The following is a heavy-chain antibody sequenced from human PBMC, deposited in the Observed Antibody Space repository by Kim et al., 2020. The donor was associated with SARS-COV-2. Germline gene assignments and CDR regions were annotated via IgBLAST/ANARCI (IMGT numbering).Heavy chain of an antibody. CDR1: GFRLSDYW. CDR3: ARRTAAGSYYFFDY. J-gene: IGHJ4*02. CDR2: INSDGSSI. Sequence: GGSLRLSCAASGFRLSDYWMHWVRQVPGKGLVWVSRINSDGSSISYADSVKGRFTISRDNAKNTLYLQMNSLRAEDTAVYYCARRTAAGSYYFFDYWCQGTLVTVSS. V-gene: IGHV3-74*01. D-gene: IGHD1-26*01.